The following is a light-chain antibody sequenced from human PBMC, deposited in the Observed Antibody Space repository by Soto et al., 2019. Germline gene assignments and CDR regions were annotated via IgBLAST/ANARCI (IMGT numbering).Light chain of an antibody. V-gene: IGLV2-14*01. CDR1: SSDVGGYNY. J-gene: IGLJ2*01. CDR3: SSYTSSSTLLV. Sequence: QSALTQPASVSGSPGQSITISCTGTSSDVGGYNYVSWYQQHPGKAPKRMLYEVSNRPSGVSNRFSGSKSGNTASLTISGLQAEDEADYYCSSYTSSSTLLVFGGGTKLTVL. CDR2: EVS.